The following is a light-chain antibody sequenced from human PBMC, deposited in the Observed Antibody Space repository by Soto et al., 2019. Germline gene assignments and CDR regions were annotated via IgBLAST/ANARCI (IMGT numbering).Light chain of an antibody. CDR3: QQYGSSPRT. J-gene: IGKJ1*01. Sequence: EIVLTQSPGTLSLSPGQRATLSCRVSQSVSSNYLAWYQQKPGQAPRLLIYGASNRATGFPDRFSGSGSGTDFTLTISRLEPEDFAVYYCQQYGSSPRTFGQGTKVEIK. CDR2: GAS. CDR1: QSVSSNY. V-gene: IGKV3-20*01.